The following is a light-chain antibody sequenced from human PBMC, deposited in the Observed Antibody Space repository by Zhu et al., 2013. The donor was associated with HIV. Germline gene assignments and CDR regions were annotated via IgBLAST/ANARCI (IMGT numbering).Light chain of an antibody. CDR1: QDISTS. Sequence: AIWMTQSPSLLSASTGDRVTITCRVSQDISTSVAWYRQKSGKAPELLIYGASTLQSGVPSRFSGSGSGTDFTLTISSLQPEDFATYYCQQLNSYPLTFGQGTKVEIK. J-gene: IGKJ1*01. CDR3: QQLNSYPLT. V-gene: IGKV1D-8*02. CDR2: GAS.